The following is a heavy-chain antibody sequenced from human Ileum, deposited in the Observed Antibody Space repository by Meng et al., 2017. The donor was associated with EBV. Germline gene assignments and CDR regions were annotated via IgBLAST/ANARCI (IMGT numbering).Heavy chain of an antibody. CDR3: TGDCXRPGNNFFDP. V-gene: IGHV3-15*01. J-gene: IGHJ5*02. Sequence: VECGMGLVTLEGSLSLFCAASCFRFTNAWMHWVRLAPGRGLEWVGRIKSEVHGGLTDYAAPVKGRFTISRDDLTNTLYLQMNSLRTEXXAMYFXTGDCXRPGNNFFDPWGQGTLVTVSS. CDR2: IKSEVHGGLT. D-gene: IGHD1-20*01. CDR1: CFRFTNAW.